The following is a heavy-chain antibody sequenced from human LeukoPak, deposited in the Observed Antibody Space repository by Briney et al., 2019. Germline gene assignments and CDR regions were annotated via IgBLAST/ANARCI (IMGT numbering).Heavy chain of an antibody. Sequence: SVKVSFKASGYPFTTYGISWVRPAPGQGLEWMGWISGYNGNRNNAQKLQGRVTMTTDTSTSTAYMELRSLRSDDTAVYYCARDGRYNLNYADYWGQGTLVTVSS. D-gene: IGHD1-20*01. V-gene: IGHV1-18*01. CDR1: GYPFTTYG. CDR2: ISGYNGNR. J-gene: IGHJ4*02. CDR3: ARDGRYNLNYADY.